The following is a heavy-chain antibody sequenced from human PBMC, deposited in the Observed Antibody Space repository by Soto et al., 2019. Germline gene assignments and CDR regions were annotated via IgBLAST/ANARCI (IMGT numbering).Heavy chain of an antibody. CDR3: ARSYYYDSTGYYRTLDY. V-gene: IGHV3-23*01. D-gene: IGHD3-22*01. Sequence: GGSLRLSCAASGIIFGQYAMSWVRLAPGKGLEWASVVGPSGASTFYADSVRGRFTISRDNSENTLYLQMNSLRAADTALYFCARSYYYDSTGYYRTLDYWGPGTLVTVSS. CDR2: VGPSGAST. J-gene: IGHJ4*02. CDR1: GIIFGQYA.